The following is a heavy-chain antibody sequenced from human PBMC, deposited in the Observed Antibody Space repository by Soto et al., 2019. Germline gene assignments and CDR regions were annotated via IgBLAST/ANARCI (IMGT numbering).Heavy chain of an antibody. D-gene: IGHD3-22*01. CDR1: GGSFRGFY. V-gene: IGHV4-34*01. J-gene: IGHJ4*02. CDR2: INHVGIT. CDR3: ASLDHYDISGIMGPDY. Sequence: PSETLCLTSAVSGGSFRGFYWTWIRQSPWKGLEWLGDINHVGITNYNPSLKSRVSIPVDTSKSQFSLKLNSVAASDTAVYYCASLDHYDISGIMGPDYWGQGTLVTVSS.